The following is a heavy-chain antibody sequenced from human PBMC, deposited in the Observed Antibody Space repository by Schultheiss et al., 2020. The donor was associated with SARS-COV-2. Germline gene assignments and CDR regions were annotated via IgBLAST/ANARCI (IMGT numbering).Heavy chain of an antibody. CDR1: GYSFTSYW. CDR2: IYPGDSDT. Sequence: GESLKISCKGSGYSFTSYWIGWVRQMPGKGLEWMGIIYPGDSDTRYSPSFQGQVTISADKPISTAYLQWSSLKASDTAMYYCARRSSSSSGDFNYWGQGTLVTVSS. V-gene: IGHV5-51*01. CDR3: ARRSSSSSGDFNY. J-gene: IGHJ4*02. D-gene: IGHD6-13*01.